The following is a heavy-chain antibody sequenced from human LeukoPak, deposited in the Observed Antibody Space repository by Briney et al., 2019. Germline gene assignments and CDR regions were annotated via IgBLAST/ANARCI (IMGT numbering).Heavy chain of an antibody. Sequence: LGESLKISCKGSGYRFTSYWIGWVRQMPGKGLEWMGIIYPGDSDTRYSPSFQGQVTISADKSISIAYLQWSSLKASDSAMYYCARHARADTNAGLLFDYWGQGALVTVSS. CDR3: ARHARADTNAGLLFDY. J-gene: IGHJ4*02. CDR1: GYRFTSYW. V-gene: IGHV5-51*01. CDR2: IYPGDSDT. D-gene: IGHD5-18*01.